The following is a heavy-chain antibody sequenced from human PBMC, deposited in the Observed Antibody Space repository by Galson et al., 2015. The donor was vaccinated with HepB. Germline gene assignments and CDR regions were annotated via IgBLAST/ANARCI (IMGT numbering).Heavy chain of an antibody. D-gene: IGHD3-16*01. J-gene: IGHJ4*02. V-gene: IGHV3-30-3*01. CDR2: ISYDSSNK. CDR1: GFTFSTSQ. CDR3: ARAARGSPLHY. Sequence: SLRLSCAASGFTFSTSQMHWVRQAPGKGLEWVAVISYDSSNKYYADSVQGRFTISRDNSQNTLYLQMNSLRDEDTAVYYCARAARGSPLHYWGQGTLVTVSS.